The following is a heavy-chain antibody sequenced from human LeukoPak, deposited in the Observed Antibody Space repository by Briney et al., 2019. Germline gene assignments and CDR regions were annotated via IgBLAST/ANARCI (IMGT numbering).Heavy chain of an antibody. V-gene: IGHV4-59*11. D-gene: IGHD3-22*01. Sequence: SETLSLTCTVSGASFGSHYWTWIRQAPGEGLEWIGYVYYDGTTNYTPSLKSRVTISIDTSNHQFSLNLSSVTAADTAIYYCARRYYYHSSGYYYSYLDYWGQGALVTVSS. CDR1: GASFGSHY. CDR2: VYYDGTT. J-gene: IGHJ4*02. CDR3: ARRYYYHSSGYYYSYLDY.